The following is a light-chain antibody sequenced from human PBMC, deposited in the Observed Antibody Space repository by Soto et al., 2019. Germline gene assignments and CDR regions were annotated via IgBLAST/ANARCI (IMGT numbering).Light chain of an antibody. CDR3: QQYSHLVT. Sequence: IQMTQSPSTLSAPVGDRVTITCQASQTISTLLAWFQHKPGKAPNLLIYDASNLESGVPSRFSGSGSGTEFTLTISSLQSDDSATYFCQQYSHLVTFGQGTKLENK. CDR2: DAS. J-gene: IGKJ2*01. V-gene: IGKV1-5*01. CDR1: QTISTL.